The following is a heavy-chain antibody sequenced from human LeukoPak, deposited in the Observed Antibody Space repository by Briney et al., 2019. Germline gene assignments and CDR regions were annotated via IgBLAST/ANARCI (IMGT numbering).Heavy chain of an antibody. V-gene: IGHV1-2*06. CDR3: AREGVVAGSSRGWFDP. J-gene: IGHJ5*02. Sequence: ASVKVSCKASGFTLSGFYIHWVRQAPGQGLEWMGRIRPDDGATYYAQKIPGRVTLTRDTSISTSYMELSSLTSDDTAVYFCAREGVVAGSSRGWFDPWGHGTQVTVSS. D-gene: IGHD6-19*01. CDR1: GFTLSGFY. CDR2: IRPDDGAT.